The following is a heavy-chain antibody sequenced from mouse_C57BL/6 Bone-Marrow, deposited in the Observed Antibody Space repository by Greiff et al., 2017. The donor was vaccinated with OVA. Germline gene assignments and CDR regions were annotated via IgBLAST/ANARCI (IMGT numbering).Heavy chain of an antibody. CDR1: GYTFTSYW. D-gene: IGHD5-1*01. Sequence: QVQLQQPGAELVKPGASVKMSCKASGYTFTSYWITWVKQRPGQGLEWIGAIYPGGGSTKYHEKFKGKATLTVDTSSSTAYMKRSSQTAEDAAVYCCARDCTPYWYFDVWGTGTTVTVSS. CDR3: ARDCTPYWYFDV. J-gene: IGHJ1*03. CDR2: IYPGGGST. V-gene: IGHV1-55*01.